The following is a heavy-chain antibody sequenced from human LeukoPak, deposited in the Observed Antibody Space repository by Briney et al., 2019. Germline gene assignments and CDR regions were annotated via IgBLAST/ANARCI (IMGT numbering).Heavy chain of an antibody. J-gene: IGHJ4*02. CDR2: IYHSGST. CDR3: AREMVRGTKDKYYFDY. V-gene: IGHV4-39*07. Sequence: SETLSLTCSVSGGSISSDTYYWSWIRQPPGKGLEWIGSIYHSGSTYYNPSLKSRVTISVDTSKNQFSLKLSSVTAADTAVYYCAREMVRGTKDKYYFDYWGQGTLVTVSS. CDR1: GGSISSDTYY. D-gene: IGHD3-10*01.